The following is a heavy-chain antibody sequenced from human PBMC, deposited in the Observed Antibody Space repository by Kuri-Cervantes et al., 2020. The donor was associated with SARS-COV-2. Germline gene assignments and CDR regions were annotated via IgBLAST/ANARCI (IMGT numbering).Heavy chain of an antibody. CDR2: INPDGSYT. V-gene: IGHV3-74*01. CDR1: GFTFSGHW. Sequence: GESLKISCAASGFTFSGHWIHWVRQAPGKGLVWVSRINPDGSYTNNADSVKGRFTISRDNAKNSLYLQMNSLRAEDTAAYYCARRGSTSPDGMDVWGQGTTVTVSS. CDR3: ARRGSTSPDGMDV. J-gene: IGHJ6*02. D-gene: IGHD2-2*01.